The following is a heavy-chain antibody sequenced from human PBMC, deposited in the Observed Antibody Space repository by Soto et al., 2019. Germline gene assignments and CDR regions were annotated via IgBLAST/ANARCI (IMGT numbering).Heavy chain of an antibody. J-gene: IGHJ4*02. CDR1: GFTVSSNY. CDR2: IHSGGST. Sequence: EMQLVESGGGLIQPGGSLRLSCAVSGFTVSSNYMSWVRQAPGKGLEWVSVIHSGGSTYYADSVKGRFTISRDNSKNTLYLQMKSLRAEDTAVYYCARDGTEGTLDYWGQGTLVTVSS. V-gene: IGHV3-53*01. CDR3: ARDGTEGTLDY. D-gene: IGHD1-7*01.